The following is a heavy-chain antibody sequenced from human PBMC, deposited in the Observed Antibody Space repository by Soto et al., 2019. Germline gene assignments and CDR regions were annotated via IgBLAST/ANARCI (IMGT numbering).Heavy chain of an antibody. CDR3: ASYCSSTSCYEADY. Sequence: SETLSLTCAVYGGSFSGYYWSWIRQPPGKGLEWIGEINHSGSTNYNPSLKSRVTISVDTSKNQFSLKLSSVTAADTAVYYCASYCSSTSCYEADYWGQGTLVTVSS. D-gene: IGHD2-2*01. J-gene: IGHJ4*02. CDR2: INHSGST. CDR1: GGSFSGYY. V-gene: IGHV4-34*01.